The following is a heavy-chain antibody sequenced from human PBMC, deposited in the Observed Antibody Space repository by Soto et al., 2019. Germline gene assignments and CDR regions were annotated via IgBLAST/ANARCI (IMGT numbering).Heavy chain of an antibody. D-gene: IGHD1-1*01. CDR2: IYYSGST. V-gene: IGHV4-59*01. CDR3: ASGTTGTTFSCAFDI. CDR1: GGSISSYY. Sequence: SETLSLTCTVSGGSISSYYWSWIRQPPGKGLEWTGYIYYSGSTNYNPSLKSRVTISVDTSKNQFSLRLSSVTAADTAVYYCASGTTGTTFSCAFDIWGQGTMVTVSS. J-gene: IGHJ3*02.